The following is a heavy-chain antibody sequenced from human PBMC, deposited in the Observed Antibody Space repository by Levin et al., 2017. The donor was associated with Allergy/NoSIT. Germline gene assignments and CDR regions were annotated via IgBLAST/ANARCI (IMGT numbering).Heavy chain of an antibody. CDR3: ARDLKYSSDDKSTYYYYGMDG. CDR2: IYTSGST. J-gene: IGHJ6*02. V-gene: IGHV4-4*07. CDR1: GGSISSYY. Sequence: SQTLSLTCTVSGGSISSYYWSWIRQPAGKGLEWIGRIYTSGSTDYNPSLKSRVTMSVDTSKNQFSLKLSSVTAADTAVYYCARDLKYSSDDKSTYYYYGMDGWGQGTTVTVSS. D-gene: IGHD6-25*01.